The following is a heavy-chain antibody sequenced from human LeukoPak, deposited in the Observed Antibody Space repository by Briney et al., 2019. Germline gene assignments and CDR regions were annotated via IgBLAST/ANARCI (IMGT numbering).Heavy chain of an antibody. Sequence: SETLSLTCTVSGGSIRGYYWSWIRQSPGKGLEWIGSVSDSGSPKYASSLKSRVSISVDTSKKQFSLKLTSVTAADTAVYYCARLLRGDTGGYFDYWGQGALVTVSS. CDR3: ARLLRGDTGGYFDY. CDR2: VSDSGSP. CDR1: GGSIRGYY. J-gene: IGHJ4*02. V-gene: IGHV4-59*08. D-gene: IGHD2-21*02.